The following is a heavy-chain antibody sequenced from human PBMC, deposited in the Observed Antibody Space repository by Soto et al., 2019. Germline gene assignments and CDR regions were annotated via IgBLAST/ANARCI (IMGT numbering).Heavy chain of an antibody. V-gene: IGHV3-7*01. J-gene: IGHJ4*02. Sequence: EVQLVESGGGLVQPGGSLRLSCAASGDPFMPFWLGWVRRIPGKGLEWWANINKDESEKKYVDSVKGGFTLSRDNAKNSLFLQMNSLRAEDSAVYYCARDRGWNIVVIPASFDLWGRGALVSVSS. CDR2: INKDESEK. D-gene: IGHD2-15*01. CDR1: GDPFMPFW. CDR3: ARDRGWNIVVIPASFDL.